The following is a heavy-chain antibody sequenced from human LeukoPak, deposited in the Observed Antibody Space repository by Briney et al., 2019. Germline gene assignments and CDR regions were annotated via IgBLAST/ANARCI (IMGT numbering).Heavy chain of an antibody. D-gene: IGHD4-17*01. CDR3: AKDRDYGDYNWFDP. CDR1: GFTFSSYG. CDR2: ISYDGSNK. V-gene: IGHV3-30*18. J-gene: IGHJ5*02. Sequence: GRSLRLSCAASGFTFSSYGMHWVRQAPGKGLEWVAVISYDGSNKYYADSVEGRFTISRDNSKNTLYLQMNSLRAEDTAVYYCAKDRDYGDYNWFDPWGQGTLVTVSS.